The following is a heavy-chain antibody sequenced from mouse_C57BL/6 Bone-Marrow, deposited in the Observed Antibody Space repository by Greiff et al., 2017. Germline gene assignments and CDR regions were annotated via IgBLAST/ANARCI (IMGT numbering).Heavy chain of an antibody. CDR1: GYSITSGYD. Sequence: EVQLVESGPGMVKPSQSLSLTCTVTGYSITSGYDWHWIRHFPGNKLEWMGYISYSGSTNYNPSLKSRISITHATSKNHFFLKLNSLTTEDTATYYCARDGYGSFAYWGQGTLVTVSA. CDR3: ARDGYGSFAY. V-gene: IGHV3-1*01. CDR2: ISYSGST. D-gene: IGHD2-2*01. J-gene: IGHJ3*01.